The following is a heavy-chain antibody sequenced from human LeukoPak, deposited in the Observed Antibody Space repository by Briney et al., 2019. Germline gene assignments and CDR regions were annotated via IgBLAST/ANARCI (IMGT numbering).Heavy chain of an antibody. Sequence: PSETLSLTCTVSGGSISSSSYNWGWIRQPPGKGLEWIGSFYYSGSTYYNPSLKSRVTISVDTSKNQFSLKLSSVTAADTAVYYCARASRWLPNYGWYFDYWGQGTLVTVSS. J-gene: IGHJ4*02. CDR1: GGSISSSSYN. D-gene: IGHD5-24*01. V-gene: IGHV4-39*01. CDR3: ARASRWLPNYGWYFDY. CDR2: FYYSGST.